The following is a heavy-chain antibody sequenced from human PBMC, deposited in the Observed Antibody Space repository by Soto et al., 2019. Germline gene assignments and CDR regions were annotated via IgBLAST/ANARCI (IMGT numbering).Heavy chain of an antibody. Sequence: GGSLRLSCAASGFTFSSYGMHWVRQAPGKGLEWVAVISYDGSNKYYADSVKGRFTISRDNSKNTLYLQMNSLRDEDTAVYYCARDEGFAVGYWGQGTLVTVSS. CDR2: ISYDGSNK. J-gene: IGHJ4*02. D-gene: IGHD1-26*01. V-gene: IGHV3-30*03. CDR3: ARDEGFAVGY. CDR1: GFTFSSYG.